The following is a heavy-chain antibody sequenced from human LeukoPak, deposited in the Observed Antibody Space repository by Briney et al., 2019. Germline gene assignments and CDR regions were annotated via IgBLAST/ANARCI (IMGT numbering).Heavy chain of an antibody. D-gene: IGHD2-21*02. CDR1: GFTFSSYG. Sequence: GRSLRLSCAASGFTFSSYGMHWVRQAPGKGLERVAVIWYDGSNKYYADSVKGRFTISRDNSKNTLYLQMNSLRAEDTAVYYCARDRDSRFDYWGQGTLVTVSS. CDR3: ARDRDSRFDY. CDR2: IWYDGSNK. J-gene: IGHJ4*02. V-gene: IGHV3-33*01.